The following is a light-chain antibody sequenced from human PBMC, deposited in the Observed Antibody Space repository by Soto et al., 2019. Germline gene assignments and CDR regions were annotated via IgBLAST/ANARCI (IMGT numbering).Light chain of an antibody. V-gene: IGKV3-20*01. Sequence: EIVLTQSPGTLSLSPGERATLSCRASQSVSSSYLAWYQQKPGKAPRLLIYGASSRATGIPDRFSGSGFGKDFTLTISRLEPEDFAVYYCQQYGSSPPWTFGQGTKVDIK. J-gene: IGKJ1*01. CDR2: GAS. CDR1: QSVSSSY. CDR3: QQYGSSPPWT.